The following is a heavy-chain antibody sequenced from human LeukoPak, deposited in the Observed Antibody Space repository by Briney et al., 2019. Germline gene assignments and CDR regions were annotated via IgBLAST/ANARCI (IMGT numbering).Heavy chain of an antibody. CDR2: ISAYNGNT. Sequence: GASVKVSCKASGYTLTSYGISWVRQAPGQGLEWMGWISAYNGNTNYAQKLQGRVTMTTDTSTSTAYMELRSLRSDDTAVYYCARDSGYENYYYYGMDVWGQGTTVTVSS. V-gene: IGHV1-18*01. J-gene: IGHJ6*02. CDR1: GYTLTSYG. CDR3: ARDSGYENYYYYGMDV. D-gene: IGHD5-12*01.